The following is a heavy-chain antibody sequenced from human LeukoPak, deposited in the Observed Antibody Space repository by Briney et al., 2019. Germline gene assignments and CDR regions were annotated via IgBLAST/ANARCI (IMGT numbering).Heavy chain of an antibody. CDR3: PRDLLPAAGEYYFDY. CDR1: GFTISTYA. CDR2: ISYDGSKK. J-gene: IGHJ4*02. Sequence: GRSLRLSCAASGFTISTYAMHWVRQAPGKGLEWVAAISYDGSKKHYADSVKGRFTISRDNSKNTLYLQMNSLRAEDTAVYYCPRDLLPAAGEYYFDYWGQGTLVTVSS. V-gene: IGHV3-30*04. D-gene: IGHD6-13*01.